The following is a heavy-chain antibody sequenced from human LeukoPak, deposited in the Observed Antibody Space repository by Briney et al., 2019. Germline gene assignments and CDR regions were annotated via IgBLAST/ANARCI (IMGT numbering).Heavy chain of an antibody. CDR2: INWNGDRT. CDR1: GFTFSSYS. J-gene: IGHJ4*02. D-gene: IGHD4-17*01. V-gene: IGHV3-20*04. CDR3: AKDYGDYDGGFDY. Sequence: GGSLRLSCAASGFTFSSYSMNWVRQAPGKGLEWVSGINWNGDRTAYADSVKGRFTISRDNAKNSLYLQMNSLRAENTALYYCAKDYGDYDGGFDYWGQGTLVTVSS.